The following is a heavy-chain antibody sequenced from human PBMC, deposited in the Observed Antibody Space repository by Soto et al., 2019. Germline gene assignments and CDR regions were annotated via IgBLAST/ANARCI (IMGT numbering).Heavy chain of an antibody. Sequence: SETLSLTCTVSGGSISSYYWSWIRQPPGKGLEWIGYIYYSGSTNYNPSLKSRVTISVDTPKNQFSLKLSSVTAADTAVYYCARGYQLHYWGQGTLVTVSS. V-gene: IGHV4-59*01. J-gene: IGHJ4*02. D-gene: IGHD2-2*01. CDR3: ARGYQLHY. CDR2: IYYSGST. CDR1: GGSISSYY.